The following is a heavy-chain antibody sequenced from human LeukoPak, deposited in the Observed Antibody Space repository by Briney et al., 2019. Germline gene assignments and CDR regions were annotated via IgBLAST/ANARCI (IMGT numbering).Heavy chain of an antibody. D-gene: IGHD3-3*01. CDR1: GFTFSSYA. J-gene: IGHJ4*02. CDR3: ARDYGDLEWPL. Sequence: PGGSLRLSCAASGFTFSSYAMHWVRQAPGKGLEWVAVISYDGSNKYYADSVKGRFTISRDNAKNSLYLQMNSLRAEDTAVYYCARDYGDLEWPLWGQGTLVTVSS. CDR2: ISYDGSNK. V-gene: IGHV3-30-3*01.